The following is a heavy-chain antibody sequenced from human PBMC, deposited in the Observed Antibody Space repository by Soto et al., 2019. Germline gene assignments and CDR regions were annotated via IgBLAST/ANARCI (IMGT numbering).Heavy chain of an antibody. D-gene: IGHD2-15*01. V-gene: IGHV5-10-1*01. CDR3: ARLCGFGSSGCSDPLYGMDV. Sequence: PGESRKISCKGSGYTFINLWINWVRHVPGKGLEWMGRIDPSDSYTAYSQSFQGHVTISADKSTTTAYLHWSSLRASDTAIYYCARLCGFGSSGCSDPLYGMDVWGQGTTVTVSS. CDR2: IDPSDSYT. CDR1: GYTFINLW. J-gene: IGHJ6*02.